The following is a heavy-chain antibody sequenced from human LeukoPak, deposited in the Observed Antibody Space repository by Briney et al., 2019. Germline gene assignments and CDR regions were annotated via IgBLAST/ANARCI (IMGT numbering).Heavy chain of an antibody. J-gene: IGHJ4*02. CDR2: ISGSDGDT. Sequence: GSLRLSCAASGFTFSTYAMSWVRQAPGKGLEWVSTISGSDGDTYYADSVKGRFTISRDNSKNTLSLQMNSLRGEDTAIYYCAKSRGGSYSYYFGYWGQGTLVTVSS. CDR3: AKSRGGSYSYYFGY. CDR1: GFTFSTYA. V-gene: IGHV3-23*01. D-gene: IGHD1-26*01.